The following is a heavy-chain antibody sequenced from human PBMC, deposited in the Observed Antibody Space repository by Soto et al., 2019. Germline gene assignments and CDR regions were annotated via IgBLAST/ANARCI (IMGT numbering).Heavy chain of an antibody. D-gene: IGHD5-12*01. V-gene: IGHV4-34*01. CDR3: ARVDIVTTNWFDP. CDR1: GGSFSGYY. Sequence: QVQLQQWGAGLLKPSETLSLTCAVYGGSFSGYYWSWIRQPPGKGLEWIGEINHRGYTTYNPSLKSRVTISVDTSKNQFSLKLSSVPAADTAVYYCARVDIVTTNWFDPWGQGTPVTVSS. J-gene: IGHJ5*02. CDR2: INHRGYT.